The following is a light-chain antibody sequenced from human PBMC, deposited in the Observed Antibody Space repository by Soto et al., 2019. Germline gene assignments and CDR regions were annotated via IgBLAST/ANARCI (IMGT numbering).Light chain of an antibody. Sequence: DIQLTQSPSLLSASIGDRVTITCRASHDISTFLAWYQQKPGKAPKLLIYEASTLQSGVPSRFSGSGSGTEFPLTISGLLPEDFAAYHCQQRYTLPFSFGQGTRL. CDR3: QQRYTLPFS. CDR2: EAS. CDR1: HDISTF. J-gene: IGKJ5*01. V-gene: IGKV1-9*01.